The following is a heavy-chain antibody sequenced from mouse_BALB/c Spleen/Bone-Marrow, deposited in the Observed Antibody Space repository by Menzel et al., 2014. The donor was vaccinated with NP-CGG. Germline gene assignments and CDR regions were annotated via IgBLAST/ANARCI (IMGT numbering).Heavy chain of an antibody. D-gene: IGHD1-1*01. Sequence: QVQLQQSGAELVRPGASVKLSCKASGYTFTSYWINWVKQRPGQGLEWIGHIYPSDSYTNYNQKFKDKATLTVDKSSSTAYMQLSSPTSEDAAVYCCTREGYYGSSDVDYWGQGTSLTVSS. J-gene: IGHJ2*02. CDR3: TREGYYGSSDVDY. CDR2: IYPSDSYT. V-gene: IGHV1-69*02. CDR1: GYTFTSYW.